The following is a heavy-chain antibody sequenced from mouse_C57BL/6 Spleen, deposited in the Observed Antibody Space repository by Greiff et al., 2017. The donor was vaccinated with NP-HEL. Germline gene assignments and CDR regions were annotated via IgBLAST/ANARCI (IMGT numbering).Heavy chain of an antibody. CDR2: IDPSDSYT. CDR3: ARDYGSSRYFDV. V-gene: IGHV1-59*01. CDR1: GYTFTSYW. D-gene: IGHD1-1*01. Sequence: VQLQQSGAELVRPGTSVKLSCKASGYTFTSYWMHWVKQRPGQGLEWIGVIDPSDSYTNYNQKFKGKATLTVDTSSSTAYMQLSSLTSEDSAVYYCARDYGSSRYFDVWGTGTTVTVSS. J-gene: IGHJ1*03.